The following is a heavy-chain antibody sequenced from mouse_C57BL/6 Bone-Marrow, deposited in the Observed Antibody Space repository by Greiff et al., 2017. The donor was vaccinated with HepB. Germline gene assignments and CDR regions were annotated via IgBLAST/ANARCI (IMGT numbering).Heavy chain of an antibody. Sequence: EVQGVESGPVLVKPGASVKMSCKASGYTFTDYYMNWVKQSHGKSLEWIGVINPYNGGTSYNQKFKGKATLTVDKSSSTAYMELNSLTSEDSAVYYCARGVCRFWGQGTSVTVSS. D-gene: IGHD2-14*01. CDR3: ARGVCRF. CDR1: GYTFTDYY. V-gene: IGHV1-19*01. J-gene: IGHJ4*01. CDR2: INPYNGGT.